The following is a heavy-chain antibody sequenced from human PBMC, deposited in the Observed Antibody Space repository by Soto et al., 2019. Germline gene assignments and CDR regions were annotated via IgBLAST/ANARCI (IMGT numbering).Heavy chain of an antibody. J-gene: IGHJ6*02. Sequence: GGSLRLSCAASGFTFSSYDMHWVRQATGKGLEWVSAIGTAGDTYYPGSVKGRFTISRENAKNSLYLQMNSLRAEDTAVYYCARVQTSGYYGMDVWGQGTTVTVSS. CDR1: GFTFSSYD. D-gene: IGHD3-10*01. V-gene: IGHV3-13*01. CDR2: IGTAGDT. CDR3: ARVQTSGYYGMDV.